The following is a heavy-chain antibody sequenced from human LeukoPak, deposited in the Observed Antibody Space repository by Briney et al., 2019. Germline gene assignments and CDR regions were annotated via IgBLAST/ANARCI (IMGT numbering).Heavy chain of an antibody. V-gene: IGHV3-48*01. CDR3: ARPSGSYYDY. CDR2: ISSSSSTI. J-gene: IGHJ4*02. CDR1: GFTFSSYS. Sequence: GGSLRLSCAASGFTFSSYSMNWVRQAPGKGLEWVSYISSSSSTIYYADSVKGRFTISRDNAKNSLYLQMNSLRAEDTAVYYCARPSGSYYDYWGQGTLVTVSS. D-gene: IGHD1-26*01.